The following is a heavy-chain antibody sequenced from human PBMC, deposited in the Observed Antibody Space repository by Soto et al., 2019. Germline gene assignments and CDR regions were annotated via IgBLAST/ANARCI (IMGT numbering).Heavy chain of an antibody. J-gene: IGHJ5*02. V-gene: IGHV1-2*02. CDR1: GYTFTGQF. D-gene: IGHD6-19*01. CDR2: INPNSGGT. Sequence: ASVKVSCKASGYTFTGQFIHWVRQAPGQGLEWMGWINPNSGGTNYAQKFQGRVTMTTDTSTSTAYMELRSLRSDDTAVYYCARDLVAVAEGWFDPWGQGTLVTVSS. CDR3: ARDLVAVAEGWFDP.